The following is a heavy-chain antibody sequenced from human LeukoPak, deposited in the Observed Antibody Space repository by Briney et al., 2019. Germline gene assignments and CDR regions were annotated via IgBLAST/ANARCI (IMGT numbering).Heavy chain of an antibody. CDR2: ISAYNGNT. V-gene: IGHV1-18*01. CDR3: AIGSGSYYGGYFQH. D-gene: IGHD1-26*01. J-gene: IGHJ1*01. CDR1: GYTFTSYG. Sequence: ASVKVSCKASGYTFTSYGISWVRQAPGQGLEWMVWISAYNGNTNYAQKLQGRVTMTTDTSTSTAYMELRSLRSDDTAVYYCAIGSGSYYGGYFQHWGQGTLVTVSS.